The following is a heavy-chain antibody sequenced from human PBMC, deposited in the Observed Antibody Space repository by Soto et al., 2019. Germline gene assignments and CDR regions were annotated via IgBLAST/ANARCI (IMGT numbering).Heavy chain of an antibody. D-gene: IGHD1-1*01. CDR3: ASEQLAVLRGVLDY. Sequence: PGGSLRLSCAASGFTFKSYAMHWVRQAPGKGLEWVAVISYDGSNKYYADSVKGRFSISRDNSKNTLCLQMNSLRAEDTAVYYCASEQLAVLRGVLDYWGQGTLVTVSS. J-gene: IGHJ4*02. V-gene: IGHV3-30-3*01. CDR2: ISYDGSNK. CDR1: GFTFKSYA.